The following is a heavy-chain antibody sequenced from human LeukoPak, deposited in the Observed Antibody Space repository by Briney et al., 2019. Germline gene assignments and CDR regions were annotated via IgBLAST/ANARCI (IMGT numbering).Heavy chain of an antibody. Sequence: GGSLRLSCAASGFTFSDYYMSWIRQAPGKGLEWVSHISRSGSTRYYADSVKGRFTISRDNSKNTLYLQMNSLRAEDTAVYYCARDSVGAKGSYYYYGMDVWGQGTTVTVSS. J-gene: IGHJ6*02. CDR2: ISRSGSTR. V-gene: IGHV3-11*01. CDR1: GFTFSDYY. CDR3: ARDSVGAKGSYYYYGMDV. D-gene: IGHD1-26*01.